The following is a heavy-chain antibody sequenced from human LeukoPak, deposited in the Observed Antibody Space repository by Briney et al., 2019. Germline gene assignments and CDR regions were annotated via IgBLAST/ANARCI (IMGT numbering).Heavy chain of an antibody. CDR2: IYHSGST. Sequence: SETLSLTCAVAGGSISSGGYSCSWIRQPPGKGLERIGYIYHSGSTYYNPSLKSRVTISVDRSKNQFSLKLSSVTAADTAVYYCARGGDPSLAFHYWGQGTLVTVSS. D-gene: IGHD7-27*01. CDR1: GGSISSGGYS. J-gene: IGHJ4*02. CDR3: ARGGDPSLAFHY. V-gene: IGHV4-30-2*01.